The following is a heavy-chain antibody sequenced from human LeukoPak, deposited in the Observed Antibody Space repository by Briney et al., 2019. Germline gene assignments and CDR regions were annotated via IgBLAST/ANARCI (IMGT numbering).Heavy chain of an antibody. V-gene: IGHV3-21*01. CDR2: ISSSSSYI. CDR1: GFTFGSYS. CDR3: AILVDTAIPDAFDI. D-gene: IGHD5-18*01. Sequence: PGGSLRLSCAASGFTFGSYSMNWVRQAPGKGLEWVSSISSSSSYIYYADSVKGRFTISRDNAKNSLYLQMNSLRAEDTAVYYCAILVDTAIPDAFDIWGQGTMVTVSS. J-gene: IGHJ3*02.